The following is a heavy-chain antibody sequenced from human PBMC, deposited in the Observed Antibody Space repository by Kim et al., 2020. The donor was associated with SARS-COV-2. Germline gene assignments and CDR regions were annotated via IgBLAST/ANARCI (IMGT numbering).Heavy chain of an antibody. CDR1: GGSFSGYY. CDR3: ARGGGLWFGEFEGWFDP. V-gene: IGHV4-34*01. Sequence: SETLSLTCAVYGGSFSGYYWSWIRQPPGKGLEWIGEINHSGSTNYNPSLKSRVTISVDTSKNQFSLKLSSVTAADTAVYYCARGGGLWFGEFEGWFDPWGQGTLVTVSS. J-gene: IGHJ5*02. CDR2: INHSGST. D-gene: IGHD3-10*01.